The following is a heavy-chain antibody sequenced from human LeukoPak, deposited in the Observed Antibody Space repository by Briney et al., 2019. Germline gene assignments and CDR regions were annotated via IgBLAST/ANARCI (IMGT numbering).Heavy chain of an antibody. CDR3: TSGSYSFYYMDV. J-gene: IGHJ6*03. V-gene: IGHV4-59*01. Sequence: SETLSLTCAVYGGSFSGYYWSWIRQPPGKGLEWIGYLYYSGSTNYNPSLKSRVTISVDTSKNQFSLKLSSVTAADTAVYYCTSGSYSFYYMDVWGKGTTVTVSS. CDR2: LYYSGST. CDR1: GGSFSGYY. D-gene: IGHD1-26*01.